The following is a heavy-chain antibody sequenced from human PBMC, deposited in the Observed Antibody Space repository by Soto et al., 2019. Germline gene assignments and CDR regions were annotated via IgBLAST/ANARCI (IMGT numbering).Heavy chain of an antibody. Sequence: GGSLRLSCAASGFTFSSYSMNWVRQAPGKGLEWVSSISRSSSYIYYADSVKGRFTISRDNAKNSLYLQMNSLRAEDTAVYYCARDVTSSTYYYLSPGGFDPWGQGTLVTVSS. J-gene: IGHJ5*02. D-gene: IGHD3-22*01. CDR3: ARDVTSSTYYYLSPGGFDP. V-gene: IGHV3-21*01. CDR1: GFTFSSYS. CDR2: ISRSSSYI.